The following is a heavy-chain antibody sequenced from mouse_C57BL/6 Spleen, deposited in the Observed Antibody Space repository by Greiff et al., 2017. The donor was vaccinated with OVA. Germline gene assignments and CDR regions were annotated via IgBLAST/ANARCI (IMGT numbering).Heavy chain of an antibody. CDR3: ARERDGNYPYAMDY. CDR2: IWSGGST. D-gene: IGHD2-1*01. CDR1: GFSLTSYG. J-gene: IGHJ4*01. V-gene: IGHV2-2*01. Sequence: VQLQQSGPGLVQPSQSLSITCTVSGFSLTSYGVHWVRQSPGKGLEWLGVIWSGGSTDYNAAFISRLSISKDNSTSHVFLKMNNLQADDTAIYYCARERDGNYPYAMDYWGQGTSVTVSS.